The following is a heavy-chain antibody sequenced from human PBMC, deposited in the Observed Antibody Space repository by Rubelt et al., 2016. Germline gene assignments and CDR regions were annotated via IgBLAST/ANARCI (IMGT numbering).Heavy chain of an antibody. J-gene: IGHJ2*01. CDR1: GFTVSSNY. D-gene: IGHD2/OR15-2a*01. V-gene: IGHV3-66*01. Sequence: EVQLVESGGGLVQPGGSLRVSCAASGFTVSSNYMTWVRKAPGKGLECVSVIYSSGSTYYADSVKCRFTISRANSKNTLYLQMNSLRAEDTAVYYCAKSPHAAPIADWYFDLWGRGTLVTVSS. CDR2: IYSSGST. CDR3: AKSPHAAPIADWYFDL.